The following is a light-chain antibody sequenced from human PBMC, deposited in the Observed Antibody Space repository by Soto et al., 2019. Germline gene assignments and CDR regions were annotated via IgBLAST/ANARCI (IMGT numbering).Light chain of an antibody. CDR1: QSVSATY. V-gene: IGKV3-20*01. CDR3: QQYGNTPLT. Sequence: DTVLTQSPGTLSLSPGERATLSCRASQSVSATYLAWYQQKPGQSPRLLIYGTSNRATGIPDKFSDSGSGPDFTLNISRLKPEDFAVYYCQQYGNTPLTFGQGARVEIK. J-gene: IGKJ1*01. CDR2: GTS.